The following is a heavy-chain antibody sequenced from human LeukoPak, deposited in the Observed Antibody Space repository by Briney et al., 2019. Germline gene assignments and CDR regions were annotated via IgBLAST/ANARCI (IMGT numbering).Heavy chain of an antibody. CDR1: GFTFSRYW. CDR2: IKQDGSEK. J-gene: IGHJ4*02. CDR3: RGVNYYYSGPIDY. D-gene: IGHD3-22*01. Sequence: PGGSLRLSCAASGFTFSRYWMSWVRQAPGKGLEWVANIKQDGSEKYYVDSVKGRFAISRDNAKNSLYLQMNSLRAEDTAVYYCRGVNYYYSGPIDYWGQGTLVTVSS. V-gene: IGHV3-7*01.